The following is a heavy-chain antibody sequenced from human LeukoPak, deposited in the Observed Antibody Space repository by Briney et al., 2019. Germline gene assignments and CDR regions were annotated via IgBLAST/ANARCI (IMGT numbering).Heavy chain of an antibody. CDR2: FDPEDGET. CDR1: GYTLTELS. J-gene: IGHJ3*02. Sequence: ASVKVSCKVSGYTLTELSMHWVRQAPGKGLEWMGGFDPEDGETIYAQKFQGRVTMTEDTSTGTAYMELSSLRSEDTAVYYCARGKSSGWSDHDAFDIWGQGTMVTVSS. CDR3: ARGKSSGWSDHDAFDI. V-gene: IGHV1-24*01. D-gene: IGHD6-19*01.